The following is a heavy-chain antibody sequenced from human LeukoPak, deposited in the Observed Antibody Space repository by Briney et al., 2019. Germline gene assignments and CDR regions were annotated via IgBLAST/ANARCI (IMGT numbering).Heavy chain of an antibody. Sequence: SETLSLTCTVPGGSISSGGYCWSWIRQPPGKGLEWIGYIYSSGSTYYNPSLKSRVTISVDTSKNQFSLKLSSVTAADTAVYYCAREVVLTEPYDFWSGYSNNYYFDYWGQGTLVTVSS. CDR2: IYSSGST. J-gene: IGHJ4*02. CDR1: GGSISSGGYC. V-gene: IGHV4-31*03. CDR3: AREVVLTEPYDFWSGYSNNYYFDY. D-gene: IGHD3-3*01.